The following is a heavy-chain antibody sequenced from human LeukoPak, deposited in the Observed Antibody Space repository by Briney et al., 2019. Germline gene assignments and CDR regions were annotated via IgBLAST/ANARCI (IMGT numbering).Heavy chain of an antibody. Sequence: SETLSLTCNVSGYSIYSGYYWGWIRQPPGKGLEWIGSIYHSGSSYYNPSLKSRVTISADTAKNQFSLKLSSVTAADTAVYYCATTPPYDYVWGSYRYNYYYYMDVWGKGTTVTISS. D-gene: IGHD3-16*02. CDR3: ATTPPYDYVWGSYRYNYYYYMDV. CDR2: IYHSGSS. CDR1: GYSIYSGYY. V-gene: IGHV4-38-2*02. J-gene: IGHJ6*03.